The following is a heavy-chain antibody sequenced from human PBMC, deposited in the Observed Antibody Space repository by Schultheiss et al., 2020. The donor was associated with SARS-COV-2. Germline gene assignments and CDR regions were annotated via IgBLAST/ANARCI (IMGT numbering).Heavy chain of an antibody. J-gene: IGHJ6*02. CDR2: ISSSGSTI. Sequence: GGSLRLSCAASGFTFSSYAMHWVRQAPGKGLEWVSYISSSGSTIYYADSVKGRFTISRDNAKNSLYLQMNSLRDEDTAVYYCARDKGDGADYYYYGMDVWGQGTTVTVSS. D-gene: IGHD4-17*01. V-gene: IGHV3-48*02. CDR3: ARDKGDGADYYYYGMDV. CDR1: GFTFSSYA.